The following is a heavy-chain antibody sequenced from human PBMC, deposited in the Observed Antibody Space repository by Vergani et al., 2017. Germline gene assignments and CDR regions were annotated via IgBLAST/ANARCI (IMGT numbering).Heavy chain of an antibody. CDR2: IGKDGINT. CDR1: GFIFSNFG. J-gene: IGHJ4*02. Sequence: QVQLVESAGGVVQPGGSLRLSCPASGFIFSNFGMHWLRQAPVKGLEWLAYIGKDGINTRYRDAVKGRFTVSRENSKDILYLQIDSLRSEDTALYYCAKYLRDSTDGLPDSWGPGTLVIVSS. V-gene: IGHV3-30*02. D-gene: IGHD2-21*02. CDR3: AKYLRDSTDGLPDS.